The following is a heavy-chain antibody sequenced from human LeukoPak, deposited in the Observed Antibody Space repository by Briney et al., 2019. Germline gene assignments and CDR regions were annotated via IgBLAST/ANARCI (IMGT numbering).Heavy chain of an antibody. J-gene: IGHJ4*02. Sequence: PSETLSLTCTVSGGSISSSSYYWGWIRQPPGKGLEWIGSIYYSGSTYYNPSLKSRVTISVDTSKNQFSLKLSSVTAADTAVYYCARHDYYDTHDYWGQGTLVTVSS. CDR3: ARHDYYDTHDY. V-gene: IGHV4-39*01. CDR2: IYYSGST. CDR1: GGSISSSSYY. D-gene: IGHD3-22*01.